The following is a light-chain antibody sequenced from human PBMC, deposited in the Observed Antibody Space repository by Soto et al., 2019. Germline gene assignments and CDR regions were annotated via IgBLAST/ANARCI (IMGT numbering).Light chain of an antibody. Sequence: DIQMTQSPSTLSASVGDRVSITCRASQSISRQLAWYQQKPGKAPNLLIYQASNLETGVPSRLTGSGSGTEFTLSISSLQPDDLATYHCLQYQSYWTFGQGTKVEVK. CDR2: QAS. J-gene: IGKJ1*01. CDR1: QSISRQ. V-gene: IGKV1-5*03. CDR3: LQYQSYWT.